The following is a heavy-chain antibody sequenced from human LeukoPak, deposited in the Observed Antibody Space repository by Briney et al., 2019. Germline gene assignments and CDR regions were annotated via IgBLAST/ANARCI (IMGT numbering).Heavy chain of an antibody. D-gene: IGHD4-17*01. CDR1: GCSISSYY. V-gene: IGHV4-59*01. Sequence: PSETLSPTCTVSGCSISSYYWSWIRQPPGKGLEWMGYIYYSGSTNYNPSLKSRVTISVDTANDQLSLKLSAVTAADTAEYYCARTIYGDCPEEFYPWGQGTLVTVSS. CDR3: ARTIYGDCPEEFYP. CDR2: IYYSGST. J-gene: IGHJ5*02.